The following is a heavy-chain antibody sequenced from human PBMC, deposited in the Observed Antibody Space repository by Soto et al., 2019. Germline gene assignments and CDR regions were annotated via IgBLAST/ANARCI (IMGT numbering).Heavy chain of an antibody. CDR2: ISSNSAHI. CDR3: TRDASRDSSARGWFDP. V-gene: IGHV3-21*01. D-gene: IGHD6-13*01. J-gene: IGHJ5*02. CDR1: GFTFRSFT. Sequence: GGSLRLSCAASGFTFRSFTMNWVRQAPGKGLEWVSTISSNSAHIYYTDALRGRFTISRDNAKNSLHLQMNSLRAEDTAVYYCTRDASRDSSARGWFDPWGPGTLVTVSS.